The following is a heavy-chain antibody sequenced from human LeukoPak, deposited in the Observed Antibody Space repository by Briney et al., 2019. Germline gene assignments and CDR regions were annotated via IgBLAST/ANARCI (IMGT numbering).Heavy chain of an antibody. J-gene: IGHJ6*03. V-gene: IGHV1-69*04. CDR2: NIPILGIA. D-gene: IGHD1-14*01. Sequence: ASVKVSCKASGGTFSSYAISWVRQAPGQGLEWMGRNIPILGIANYAQKFQGRVTITADKSTSTAYMELSSLRSDDTAVYYCARPVRTTHPDYYYMDVWGKGTTVTVSS. CDR3: ARPVRTTHPDYYYMDV. CDR1: GGTFSSYA.